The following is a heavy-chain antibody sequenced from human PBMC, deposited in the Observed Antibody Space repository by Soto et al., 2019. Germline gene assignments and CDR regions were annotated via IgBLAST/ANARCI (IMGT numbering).Heavy chain of an antibody. Sequence: QVRLVESGGGVVQPGRSLRLSCAASGFTFSSYGMHWVRQAPGKGLEWVAVIWYDGSNKYYADSVKGRFTISRDNSKNTLYLQMNSLRAEDTAVYYCARDFNDYGDYRIDYWGQGTLVTVSS. CDR3: ARDFNDYGDYRIDY. V-gene: IGHV3-33*01. CDR2: IWYDGSNK. J-gene: IGHJ4*02. CDR1: GFTFSSYG. D-gene: IGHD4-17*01.